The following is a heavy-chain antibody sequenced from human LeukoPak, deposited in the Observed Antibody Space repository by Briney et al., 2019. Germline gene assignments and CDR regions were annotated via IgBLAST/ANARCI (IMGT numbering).Heavy chain of an antibody. CDR1: GGSISSGDYC. Sequence: PSETLSLTCTVSGGSISSGDYCWSWIRQPPGKGLEWIGYIYYSGSTYYNPSLKSRVTISVDTSKNQFSLKLSSVTAADTAVYYCARAPIVVVPAALDYWGQGTLVTVSS. J-gene: IGHJ4*02. D-gene: IGHD2-2*01. CDR3: ARAPIVVVPAALDY. CDR2: IYYSGST. V-gene: IGHV4-30-4*08.